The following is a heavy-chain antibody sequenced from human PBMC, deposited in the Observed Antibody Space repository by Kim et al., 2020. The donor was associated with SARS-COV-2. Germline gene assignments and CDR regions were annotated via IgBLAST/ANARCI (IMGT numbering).Heavy chain of an antibody. Sequence: ASVKVSCKASGYNFISYDINWVRQATGQGLEWMGWMNPNSVNTGYAQKFQGRVAMTKSTSISTAYMELSSLRSEDTAVYYCVRAPTWSYDTRPYYFDYWGQGTQVTVSS. CDR2: MNPNSVNT. D-gene: IGHD1-26*01. V-gene: IGHV1-8*01. J-gene: IGHJ4*02. CDR3: VRAPTWSYDTRPYYFDY. CDR1: GYNFISYD.